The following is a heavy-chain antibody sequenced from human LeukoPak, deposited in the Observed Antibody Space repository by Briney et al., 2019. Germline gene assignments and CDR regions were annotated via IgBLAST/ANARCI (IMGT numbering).Heavy chain of an antibody. CDR2: ISGSGGST. D-gene: IGHD3-10*01. V-gene: IGHV3-23*01. J-gene: IGHJ4*02. Sequence: GGSLGLSCAASGFTFSSYAMSWVRQAPGKGLEWVSVISGSGGSTYYADSVKGRFTISRDNSKNTLYLQMNSLRAEDTAVYYCAKPHKGGSGSSPFDYWGQGTLVTVSS. CDR1: GFTFSSYA. CDR3: AKPHKGGSGSSPFDY.